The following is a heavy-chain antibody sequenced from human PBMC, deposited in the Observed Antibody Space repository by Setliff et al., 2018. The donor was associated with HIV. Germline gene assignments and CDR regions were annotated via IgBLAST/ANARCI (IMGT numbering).Heavy chain of an antibody. V-gene: IGHV4-4*02. Sequence: PSETLSLTCAVSGGSISSSNWWSWVRQPPGKRLEWLGSIYDSGSTSYNPSLSGRLTISVDTSKNQFSLKLSSVTAADTAVYYCARSPSGYGSGSYYHYYYYGMDVWGQGTTVTVSS. D-gene: IGHD3-10*01. CDR2: IYDSGST. J-gene: IGHJ6*02. CDR1: GGSISSSNW. CDR3: ARSPSGYGSGSYYHYYYYGMDV.